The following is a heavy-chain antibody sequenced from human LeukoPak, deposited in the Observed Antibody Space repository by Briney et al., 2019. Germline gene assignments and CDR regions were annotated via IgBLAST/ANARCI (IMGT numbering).Heavy chain of an antibody. CDR2: IYYSGST. V-gene: IGHV4-59*01. CDR1: GGSLSSYY. Sequence: SETLSLTCTVSGGSLSSYYRSWIRQPPGKGLEWIGYIYYSGSTNYNPSLKSRVTISVDTSKNQFSLKLSSVTAADTAVYYCARGSGGSSWYKVSRFDPWGQGTLVTVSS. J-gene: IGHJ5*02. D-gene: IGHD6-13*01. CDR3: ARGSGGSSWYKVSRFDP.